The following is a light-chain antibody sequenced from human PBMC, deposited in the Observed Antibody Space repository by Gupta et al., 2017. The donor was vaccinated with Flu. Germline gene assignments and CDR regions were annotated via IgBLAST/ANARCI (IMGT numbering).Light chain of an antibody. CDR3: RQYHTWPT. CDR2: GAS. Sequence: RDTVTCPASASNSVSRNLSWYKEKPVQALRVYIAGASTRAIRIPSSFSGSGSGTAFTLTSMRLQAVDFSVYYCRQYHTWPTFGPGTKVD. J-gene: IGKJ3*01. V-gene: IGKV3-15*01. CDR1: NSVSRN.